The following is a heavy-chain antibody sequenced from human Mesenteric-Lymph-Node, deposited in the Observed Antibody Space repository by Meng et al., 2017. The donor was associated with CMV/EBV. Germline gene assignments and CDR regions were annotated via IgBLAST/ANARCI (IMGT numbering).Heavy chain of an antibody. Sequence: QVQLVQPGAEVKKPGASVKVSCKASGNTFTGYYIHWVRQAARQGLEWMGRINPNSGGTNYAKKFQVWGTMNSDTSISTAYVELSRLRSDDTAVYYCARKVSEHPFDYWGQGTLVTVSS. CDR2: INPNSGGT. V-gene: IGHV1-2*04. CDR1: GNTFTGYY. D-gene: IGHD1-14*01. CDR3: ARKVSEHPFDY. J-gene: IGHJ4*02.